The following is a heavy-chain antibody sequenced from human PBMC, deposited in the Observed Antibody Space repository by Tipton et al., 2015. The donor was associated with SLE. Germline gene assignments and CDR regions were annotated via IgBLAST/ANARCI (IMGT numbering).Heavy chain of an antibody. D-gene: IGHD1-7*01. CDR1: GGSISGHY. Sequence: TLSLTCTVSGGSISGHYWSWIRQPPGKGLEWIGWISYSGSTNLNPSLKSRVTISIEKSGSQFSLSLTSVTAADTAVYSCARMPPGGWNYYFDYWGQGTPVTVSS. CDR3: ARMPPGGWNYYFDY. J-gene: IGHJ4*02. V-gene: IGHV4-59*11. CDR2: ISYSGST.